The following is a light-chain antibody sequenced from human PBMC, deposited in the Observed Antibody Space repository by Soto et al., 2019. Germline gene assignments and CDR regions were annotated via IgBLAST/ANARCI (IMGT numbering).Light chain of an antibody. J-gene: IGKJ1*01. CDR1: QSVSRSY. CDR2: GAS. V-gene: IGKV3-20*01. CDR3: QQYGSSSWT. Sequence: EIVLTQSPGTLSLSPGERATLSCRASQSVSRSYLAWYQQKPGQAPRLLIYGASSRATGIPDRFSGSGSETDFTLTISRLEPEDVAVYYCQQYGSSSWTFGQGTKVEIK.